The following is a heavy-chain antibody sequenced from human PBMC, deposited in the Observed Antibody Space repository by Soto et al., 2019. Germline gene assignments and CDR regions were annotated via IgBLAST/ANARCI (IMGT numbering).Heavy chain of an antibody. CDR3: ARGLYDSSGYYFDY. CDR2: IYYSGST. D-gene: IGHD3-22*01. V-gene: IGHV4-30-4*01. CDR1: GGSISSGDYY. Sequence: TLSLTCTVSGGSISSGDYYWSWIRQPSGKGLEWIGYIYYSGSTYYNPSLKSRVTISVDTSKNQFSLKLSSVTAADTAVYYCARGLYDSSGYYFDYWGQGTLVTVSS. J-gene: IGHJ4*02.